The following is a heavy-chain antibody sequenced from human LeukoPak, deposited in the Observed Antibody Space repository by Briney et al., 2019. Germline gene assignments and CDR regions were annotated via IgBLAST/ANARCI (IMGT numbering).Heavy chain of an antibody. CDR3: AKVRYVGYYFDY. J-gene: IGHJ4*02. CDR2: ISGSGGSV. D-gene: IGHD5-12*01. V-gene: IGHV3-23*01. CDR1: GFTFSSYA. Sequence: GGSLRLSCAAPGFTFSSYAMNWVRQAPGKGLEWVSGISGSGGSVYYADSVKGRFTISRDNSKDTLYLQMNSLRAEDTAVYYCAKVRYVGYYFDYWGQGTLVTVSS.